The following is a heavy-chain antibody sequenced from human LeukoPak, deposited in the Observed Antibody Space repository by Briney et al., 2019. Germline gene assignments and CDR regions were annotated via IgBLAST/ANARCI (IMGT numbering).Heavy chain of an antibody. CDR1: GFTFSRFW. V-gene: IGHV3-7*05. D-gene: IGHD3-16*01. CDR3: AREVEGGTFDI. Sequence: GGSLRLSCADSGFTFSRFWMNWVRQAPGRGLEWVANIDQSGGRNNYVDSVKGRFTISRDNAKNSLFLEMSSLRADDTAVYFRAREVEGGTFDIWAQGTTVTVSS. J-gene: IGHJ3*02. CDR2: IDQSGGRN.